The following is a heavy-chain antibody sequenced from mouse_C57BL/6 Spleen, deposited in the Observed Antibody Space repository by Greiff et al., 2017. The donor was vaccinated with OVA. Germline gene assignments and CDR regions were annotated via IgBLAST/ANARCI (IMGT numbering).Heavy chain of an antibody. CDR2: IWSGGST. J-gene: IGHJ4*01. CDR3: ARNWDYDYHYAMDY. CDR1: GFSLTSYG. D-gene: IGHD2-4*01. V-gene: IGHV2-2*01. Sequence: QVQLQQSGPGLVQPSQSLSITCTVSGFSLTSYGVHWVRQSPGKGLEWLGVIWSGGSTDYNAAFISRLSISKDNSKSQVFFKMNSLQADDTAIYYCARNWDYDYHYAMDYWGQGTSVTVSS.